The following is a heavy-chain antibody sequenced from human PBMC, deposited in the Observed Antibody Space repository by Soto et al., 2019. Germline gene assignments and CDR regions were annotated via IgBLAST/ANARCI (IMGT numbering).Heavy chain of an antibody. V-gene: IGHV1-2*02. Sequence: ASVKVSCKASGYTFTGYYRHWVRQAPGQGLEWMGWINPNSGGTNYAQKFQGRVTMTRATSISTAYMELSRLRSDDTAVYYCARDGVNSSCSFDYWGQGPPVTVSP. CDR1: GYTFTGYY. D-gene: IGHD2-21*01. J-gene: IGHJ4*02. CDR2: INPNSGGT. CDR3: ARDGVNSSCSFDY.